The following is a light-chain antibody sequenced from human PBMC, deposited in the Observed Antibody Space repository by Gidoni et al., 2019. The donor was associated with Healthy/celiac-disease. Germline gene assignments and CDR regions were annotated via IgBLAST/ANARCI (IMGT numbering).Light chain of an antibody. CDR2: GAS. CDR3: QQYGSSPP. V-gene: IGKV3-20*01. J-gene: IGKJ1*01. CDR1: PSVSSSY. Sequence: DIVLTQSPGTLSLSPGERATLSCRASPSVSSSYLAWYQQKPGQAPRLLIYGASSRATGIPDRCSGSGSGTDFTLTISRLEPEDFAVYYWQQYGSSPPFGQGTKVEIK.